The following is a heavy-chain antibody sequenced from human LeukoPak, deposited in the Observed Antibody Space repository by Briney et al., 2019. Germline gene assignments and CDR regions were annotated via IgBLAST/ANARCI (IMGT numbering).Heavy chain of an antibody. V-gene: IGHV1-69*13. D-gene: IGHD5-12*01. CDR3: ARGYSGYDLDY. CDR1: GGTFSSYA. J-gene: IGHJ4*02. Sequence: GASVKVSCKASGGTFSSYAISWVRQAPGRGLEWMGGIIPIFGTANYAQKFQGRVTITADESTSTAYMELSSLRSEDTAVYYCARGYSGYDLDYWGQGTLVTVSS. CDR2: IIPIFGTA.